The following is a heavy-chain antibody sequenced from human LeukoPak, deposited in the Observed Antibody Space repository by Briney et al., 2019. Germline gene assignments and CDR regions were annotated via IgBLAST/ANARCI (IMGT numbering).Heavy chain of an antibody. D-gene: IGHD1-26*01. Sequence: PSETLSLTCNVSGGSIGSGNYYWSWIRQPPGKGLEWIGYIYYSGSTYYTPSLKSRVTISVDTSKNQFSLKLSSVTAADTAVYYCASALFIENAFDIWGQGAMVTVSS. CDR2: IYYSGST. CDR1: GGSIGSGNYY. J-gene: IGHJ3*02. CDR3: ASALFIENAFDI. V-gene: IGHV4-30-4*02.